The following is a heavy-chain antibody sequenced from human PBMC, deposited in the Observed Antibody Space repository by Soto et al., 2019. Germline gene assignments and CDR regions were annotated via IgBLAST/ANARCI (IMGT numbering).Heavy chain of an antibody. D-gene: IGHD6-19*01. Sequence: QTLSLTRAISGDSVSSNSAAWNWIRQSPSRGLEWLGRTYYRSKWYNDYAVSVKSRITINPDTSKNQFSLQLNSVTPEDTAVYYCARVRAVAADYYYYGMDVWGQGTTVTVSS. CDR2: TYYRSKWYN. CDR3: ARVRAVAADYYYYGMDV. V-gene: IGHV6-1*01. J-gene: IGHJ6*02. CDR1: GDSVSSNSAA.